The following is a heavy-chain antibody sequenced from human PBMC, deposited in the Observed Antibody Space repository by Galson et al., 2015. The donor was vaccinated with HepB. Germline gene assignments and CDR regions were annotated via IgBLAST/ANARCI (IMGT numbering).Heavy chain of an antibody. CDR1: GFTFSSYG. J-gene: IGHJ2*01. CDR3: ARPPPGYSSSWYWYFDL. Sequence: SLRLSCAASGFTFSSYGMHWVRQAPGKGLEWVAVIWYDGSNKYYADSVKGRFTISRDNSKNTLYLQMNSLRAEDTAVYYCARPPPGYSSSWYWYFDLWGRGTLVTVSS. D-gene: IGHD6-13*01. CDR2: IWYDGSNK. V-gene: IGHV3-33*08.